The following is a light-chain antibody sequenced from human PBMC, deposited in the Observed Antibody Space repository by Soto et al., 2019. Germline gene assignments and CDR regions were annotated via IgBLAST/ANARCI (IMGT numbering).Light chain of an antibody. V-gene: IGKV3D-15*01. CDR3: HQRQSWPRT. Sequence: EAVMTQSPATLSVSPGSRATLSCRASQSIGTNLAWYRQKPGQAPRLLIFGASSRAAGIPARFSASGTGTDFTLTISDVQPEDFAVYYCHQRQSWPRTFGQGTKVDI. CDR1: QSIGTN. J-gene: IGKJ1*01. CDR2: GAS.